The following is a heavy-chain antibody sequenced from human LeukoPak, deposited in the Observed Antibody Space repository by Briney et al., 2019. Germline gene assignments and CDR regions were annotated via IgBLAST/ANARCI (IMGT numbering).Heavy chain of an antibody. J-gene: IGHJ4*02. CDR1: GGSFSGYY. CDR2: INHSGST. D-gene: IGHD2-2*01. CDR3: ARGQVVVVPAAMTIAAAVTYYFDY. V-gene: IGHV4-34*01. Sequence: SETLSLTCAVYGGSFSGYYWSWVRQPPGQGLEWIGEINHSGSTNYNPSLKSRVTISVDTSKNQFSLKLSSVTAADTAVYYCARGQVVVVPAAMTIAAAVTYYFDYWGQGTLVTVPS.